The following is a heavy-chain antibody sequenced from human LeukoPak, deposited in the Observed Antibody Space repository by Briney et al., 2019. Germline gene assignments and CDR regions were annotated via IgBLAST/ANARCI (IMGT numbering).Heavy chain of an antibody. V-gene: IGHV1-69*05. CDR2: IIPIFGTA. D-gene: IGHD3-22*01. CDR1: GGTFSSYA. CDR3: ARVLGPAYDSSGLHAFDI. Sequence: SVKVSCKASGGTFSSYAISWVRQAPGQGLEWMGGIIPIFGTANYAQTFQGRVTITTDESTSTAYMELSSLRSEDTAVYYCARVLGPAYDSSGLHAFDIWVQGTMVTVSS. J-gene: IGHJ3*02.